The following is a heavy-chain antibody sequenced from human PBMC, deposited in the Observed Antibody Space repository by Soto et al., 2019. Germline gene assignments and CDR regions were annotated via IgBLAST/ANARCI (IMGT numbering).Heavy chain of an antibody. CDR2: ISYDEINK. V-gene: IGHV3-30-3*01. CDR1: GFTCSNYA. J-gene: IGHJ3*02. Sequence: GGALRLSCAASGFTCSNYAMHWVRQAPGKGLEWVAVISYDEINKYYADSVKGRFTISRDNSKNTLSLQMNTLRAEDTAVYYCATFLLVGSFDIWGQGTMVTVSS. D-gene: IGHD1-26*01. CDR3: ATFLLVGSFDI.